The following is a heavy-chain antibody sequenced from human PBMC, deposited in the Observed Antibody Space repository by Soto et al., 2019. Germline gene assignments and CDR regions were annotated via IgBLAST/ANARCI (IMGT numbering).Heavy chain of an antibody. CDR3: HIVVVPAAIHYFDY. CDR2: IYYSGST. D-gene: IGHD2-2*01. V-gene: IGHV4-39*01. J-gene: IGHJ4*02. Sequence: PSETLSLTCTVSGGSISSSSYYWGWIRQPPGKGLEWIGSIYYSGSTYYNPSLKSRVTISVDTSKNQFSLKLSSVTAADTAVYYCHIVVVPAAIHYFDYWGQGTLVTVSS. CDR1: GGSISSSSYY.